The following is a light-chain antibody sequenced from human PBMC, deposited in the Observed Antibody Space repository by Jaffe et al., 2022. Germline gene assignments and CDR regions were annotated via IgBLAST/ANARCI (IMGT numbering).Light chain of an antibody. J-gene: IGKJ3*01. V-gene: IGKV1-39*01. CDR1: QSISSY. CDR3: QQSYSISGIT. CDR2: AAS. Sequence: DIQMTQSPSSLSASVGDRVTITCRASQSISSYLNWYQQKPGKAPKLLIYAASNLQSGVPSRFSGSGSGTDFTLTISSLQPEDFAIYYCQQSYSISGITFGPGTKVDIK.